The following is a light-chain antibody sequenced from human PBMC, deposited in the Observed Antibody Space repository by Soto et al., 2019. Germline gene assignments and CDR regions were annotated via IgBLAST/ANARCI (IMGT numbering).Light chain of an antibody. CDR1: SSDIGSYNY. J-gene: IGLJ1*01. Sequence: QSVVTRPASVCGSPGQSIAISFTGTSSDIGSYNYVSWYQQHPGKAPKLMIHEVSNRPSGVSDRFSGSKSGNTASLTISGLQADDEADYYCSSHTTYSTRVFGTGTKVTVL. CDR2: EVS. CDR3: SSHTTYSTRV. V-gene: IGLV2-14*01.